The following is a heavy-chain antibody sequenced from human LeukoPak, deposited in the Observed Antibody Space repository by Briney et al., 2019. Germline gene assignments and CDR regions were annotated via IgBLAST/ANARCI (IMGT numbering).Heavy chain of an antibody. D-gene: IGHD6-19*01. CDR1: GYRFTSDW. Sequence: GESLKISCVGSGYRFTSDWIGWVRQMPGKGLEYMGIIYPGDSDTRYSPSFQGQVTISADKSISTAYLQWSSLQASDTAMYYCATGYGSGRGAFDIWGQGTMVTVSS. J-gene: IGHJ3*02. CDR2: IYPGDSDT. CDR3: ATGYGSGRGAFDI. V-gene: IGHV5-51*01.